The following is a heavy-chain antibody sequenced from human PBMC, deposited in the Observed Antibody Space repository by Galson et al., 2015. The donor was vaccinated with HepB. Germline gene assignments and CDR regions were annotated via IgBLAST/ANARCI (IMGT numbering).Heavy chain of an antibody. V-gene: IGHV3-21*01. J-gene: IGHJ6*02. Sequence: SLRLSCAASGFTFSSYSMNWVRQAPGKGLEWVSSISSSRSYIYYADSVKGRFTISRDNAKNSLYLQVNSLRAEDTAVYYCARQTTTVYYFYYGMDVWGQGTPVTVSS. CDR3: ARQTTTVYYFYYGMDV. CDR1: GFTFSSYS. CDR2: ISSSRSYI. D-gene: IGHD4-17*01.